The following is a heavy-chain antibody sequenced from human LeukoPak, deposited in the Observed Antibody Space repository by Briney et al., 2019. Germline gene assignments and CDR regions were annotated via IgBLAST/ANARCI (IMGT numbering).Heavy chain of an antibody. CDR3: ARSSSWYVSGWFDP. CDR1: GYYFTNYW. CDR2: IYPGEANI. D-gene: IGHD6-13*01. J-gene: IGHJ5*02. Sequence: GESLKISCKGSGYYFTNYWIAWVRQMPGKGLEWMGYIYPGEANIRYSPSFQGRVTISADRSINTAYLQWNSLRASDTAMYYCARSSSWYVSGWFDPWGQGTLVTVSS. V-gene: IGHV5-51*01.